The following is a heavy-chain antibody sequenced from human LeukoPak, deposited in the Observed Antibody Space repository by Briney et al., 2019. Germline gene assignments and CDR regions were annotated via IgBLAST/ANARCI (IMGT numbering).Heavy chain of an antibody. CDR1: GFTFSSYW. V-gene: IGHV3-7*03. CDR2: INHNGNVN. D-gene: IGHD2-15*01. CDR3: ARGGGWAV. Sequence: PGGSLRLSCAASGFTFSSYWMNWARQAPGKGLEWVASINHNGNVNYYVDSVKGRFTISRDNAKNSLYLQMSNLRAEDTAVYFCARGGGWAVGGQGATVTVSS. J-gene: IGHJ6*02.